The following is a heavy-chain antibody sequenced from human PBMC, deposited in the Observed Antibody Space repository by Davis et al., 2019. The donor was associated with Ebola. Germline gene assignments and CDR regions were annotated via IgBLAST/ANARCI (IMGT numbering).Heavy chain of an antibody. V-gene: IGHV4-59*08. Sequence: MPSETLSLTCTVSGGSISSYYWSWIRQPPGKGLEWIGYIYYSGSTNYNPSLKSRVTISVDTSKNQFSLKLSSVTAAETAVYYWAGNWGTNFDYWGQGTLVTVSS. CDR1: GGSISSYY. CDR2: IYYSGST. CDR3: AGNWGTNFDY. D-gene: IGHD7-27*01. J-gene: IGHJ4*02.